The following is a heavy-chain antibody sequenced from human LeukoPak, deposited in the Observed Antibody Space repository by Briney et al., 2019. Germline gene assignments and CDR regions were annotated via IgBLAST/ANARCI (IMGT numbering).Heavy chain of an antibody. CDR3: ARGEYYYDGGY. Sequence: GVSLRLTCAASGFTISSYWMSWVRQAPGKGLEWVANIKEDGSQKYYVDSVRGRFTMSRDNAKNSLYLQMNSLRTEDTAVYYCARGEYYYDGGYWGQGTLVTVSS. CDR2: IKEDGSQK. CDR1: GFTISSYW. J-gene: IGHJ4*02. D-gene: IGHD3-22*01. V-gene: IGHV3-7*03.